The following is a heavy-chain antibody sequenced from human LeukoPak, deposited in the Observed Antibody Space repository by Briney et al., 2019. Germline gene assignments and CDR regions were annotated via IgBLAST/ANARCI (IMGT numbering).Heavy chain of an antibody. D-gene: IGHD6-13*01. CDR3: ARDGTAAGLYFDL. V-gene: IGHV3-23*01. CDR2: ISGSGGST. Sequence: PGGSLRLSCAASGFTFSSYAMSWVRQAPGKGLEWVSAISGSGGSTYYADSVKGRFTISRDNTKSSLYLQINSLRAEDTAVYYCARDGTAAGLYFDLWGQGTLVTVSS. CDR1: GFTFSSYA. J-gene: IGHJ4*01.